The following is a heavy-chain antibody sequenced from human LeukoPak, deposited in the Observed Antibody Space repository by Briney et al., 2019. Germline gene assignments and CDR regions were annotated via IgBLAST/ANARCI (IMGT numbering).Heavy chain of an antibody. V-gene: IGHV3-33*01. CDR1: GFTFSSHG. CDR3: VRDLGGRSGH. CDR2: IWYDGSNK. J-gene: IGHJ4*02. D-gene: IGHD1-26*01. Sequence: PGGSLRLSCAASGFTFSSHGVHWVRQAPGKGLEWVAVIWYDGSNKYYADSVKGRFTISRDNSKNTLYLQMNSLTAEDTAVYYCVRDLGGRSGHWGQGTLVTVSS.